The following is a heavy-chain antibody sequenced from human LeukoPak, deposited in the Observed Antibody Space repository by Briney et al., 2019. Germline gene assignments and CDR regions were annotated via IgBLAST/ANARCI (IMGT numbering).Heavy chain of an antibody. CDR2: ISSSSSYI. Sequence: GRSLRLSCAASGFTFSSYSMNWVRQAPGKGLEWVSSISSSSSYIYYADSVKGRFTISRDNAKNSLYLQMNSLRAEDTAVYYCARGRVVPYYFDYWGQGTLVSVSS. D-gene: IGHD6-6*01. CDR3: ARGRVVPYYFDY. J-gene: IGHJ4*02. CDR1: GFTFSSYS. V-gene: IGHV3-21*01.